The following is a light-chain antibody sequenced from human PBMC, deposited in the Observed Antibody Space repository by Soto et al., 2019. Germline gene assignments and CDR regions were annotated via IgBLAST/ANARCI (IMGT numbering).Light chain of an antibody. J-gene: IGLJ1*01. CDR2: EVT. CDR1: SGDIGSYNR. Sequence: ALAQPASVSGSPGQSITISCTGTSGDIGSYNRVSWYQQHPGKAPKLIIYEVTDRPSGVPDRFSGSKSGNTASLTISGLQAEDEADYYCCLYAVTFYVFGTGTKVTVL. CDR3: CLYAVTFYV. V-gene: IGLV2-23*02.